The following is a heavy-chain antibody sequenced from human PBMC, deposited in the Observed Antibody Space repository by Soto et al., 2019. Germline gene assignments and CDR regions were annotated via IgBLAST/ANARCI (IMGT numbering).Heavy chain of an antibody. D-gene: IGHD5-18*01. CDR3: ARGDSYGLTRVDY. J-gene: IGHJ4*02. V-gene: IGHV3-11*05. Sequence: QVQLVESGGGLVKPGGSLRLSCAASGFTFSDYYMSWIRQAPGKGLEWVSYISTSSSYTNYADSVKGRFTVSRDNANNSLYLQMNSLRAEDTAVYYCARGDSYGLTRVDYWGQGTLVTVSS. CDR2: ISTSSSYT. CDR1: GFTFSDYY.